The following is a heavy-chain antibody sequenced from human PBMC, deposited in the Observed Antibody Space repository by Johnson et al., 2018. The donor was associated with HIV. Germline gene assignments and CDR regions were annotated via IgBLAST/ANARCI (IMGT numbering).Heavy chain of an antibody. J-gene: IGHJ3*02. CDR2: IWYDGSNK. D-gene: IGHD7-27*01. Sequence: QMQLVESGGGVVQPGRSLRLSCAASGFTFSSYGMHWVRQAPGKGLEWVAVIWYDGSNKYYADSVKGRFTISRDNSKNTLYLQINSLRAEDTAVYYCAKDLGTGDDAFDIWGQGTMVTVSS. CDR1: GFTFSSYG. CDR3: AKDLGTGDDAFDI. V-gene: IGHV3-33*06.